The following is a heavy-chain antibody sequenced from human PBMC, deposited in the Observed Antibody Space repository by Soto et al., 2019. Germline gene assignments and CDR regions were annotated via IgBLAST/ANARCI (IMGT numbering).Heavy chain of an antibody. V-gene: IGHV3-30*18. CDR1: GFAFSGYA. J-gene: IGHJ4*02. D-gene: IGHD5-12*01. CDR2: ISYDGSNK. Sequence: QVQLVESGGGVVQPGRSLRLSCAASGFAFSGYAMHWVRQAPDKGLEWVAVISYDGSNKYYADSVKGRFTISRDNSKNSLCLQIDSWKTEDWAVYYCAKNWRYSGCYLDYWGRETLVTVSS. CDR3: AKNWRYSGCYLDY.